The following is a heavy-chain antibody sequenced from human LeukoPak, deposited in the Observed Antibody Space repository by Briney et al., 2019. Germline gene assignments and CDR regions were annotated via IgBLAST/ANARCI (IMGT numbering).Heavy chain of an antibody. D-gene: IGHD2/OR15-2a*01. CDR2: IYYSGST. CDR3: AAICSTTGCYYYYGTDV. Sequence: SETLSLTCTVSGGSLSSDTYYWGWIRPPPGKGLEWIGSIYYSGSTYYNTSLKSRLAISLDTSKNQFSLKLSSVTAADTAVYYCAAICSTTGCYYYYGTDVWGQGTPVAVSS. CDR1: GGSLSSDTYY. J-gene: IGHJ6*02. V-gene: IGHV4-39*01.